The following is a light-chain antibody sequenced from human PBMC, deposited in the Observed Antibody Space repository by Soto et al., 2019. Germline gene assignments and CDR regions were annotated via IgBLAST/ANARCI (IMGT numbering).Light chain of an antibody. Sequence: QAVVTQPPSVSGAPGQRVTISCTGSSSNIGAGYDVHWYQQLPGTAPKLLIYGNSNRPSGVPDRFSGSKSGTSASLAITGLQAEDEADYYCQSYXXXXSGWVFGGGTKLTVL. CDR1: SSNIGAGYD. J-gene: IGLJ3*02. V-gene: IGLV1-40*01. CDR3: QSYXXXXSGWV. CDR2: GNS.